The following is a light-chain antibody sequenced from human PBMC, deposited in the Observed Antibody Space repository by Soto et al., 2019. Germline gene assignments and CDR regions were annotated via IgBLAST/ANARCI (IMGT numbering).Light chain of an antibody. CDR1: ENINTY. CDR3: QHRYNWPLT. Sequence: IVLTQSPATLSVSPGETATLSCRASENINTYLDWYQQKPGQAPKLLIYDASNRATGIPARFSASGSGTDFTLSISSLEPEDFAVYYCQHRYNWPLTFGGGTKVEIK. J-gene: IGKJ4*01. V-gene: IGKV3-11*01. CDR2: DAS.